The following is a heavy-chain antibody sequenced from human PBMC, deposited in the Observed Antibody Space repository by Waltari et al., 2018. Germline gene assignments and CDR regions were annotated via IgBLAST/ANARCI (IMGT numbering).Heavy chain of an antibody. V-gene: IGHV3-7*01. J-gene: IGHJ4*02. D-gene: IGHD6-13*01. CDR1: GFTFGNNW. CDR2: INQDGSEK. CDR3: TRGGDDSSWYWRN. Sequence: EVQLVASGGGLVQPGGSLRLSCAASGFTFGNNWMTWVRQAPGKGLEWVANINQDGSEKYSVESVKGRFTISRDNAKNSLYLQLNSLRADDTAVYYCTRGGDDSSWYWRNWGQGTLVTVSS.